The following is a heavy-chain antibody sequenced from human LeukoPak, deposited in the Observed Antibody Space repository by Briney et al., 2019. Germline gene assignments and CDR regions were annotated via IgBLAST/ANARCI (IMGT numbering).Heavy chain of an antibody. CDR1: GGSISSSSYY. D-gene: IGHD3-22*01. CDR2: IYYSGST. CDR3: ARRVIVVVMSLDAFDI. V-gene: IGHV4-39*01. J-gene: IGHJ3*02. Sequence: PSETLSLTCTVSGGSISSSSYYWGWIRQPPGKGLEWIGSIYYSGSTYYNPSPKSRVTISVDTSKNQFSLKLSSVTAADTAVYYCARRVIVVVMSLDAFDIWGQGTMVTVSS.